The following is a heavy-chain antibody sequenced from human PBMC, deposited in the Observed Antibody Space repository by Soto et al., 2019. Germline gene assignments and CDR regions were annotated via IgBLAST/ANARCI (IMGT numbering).Heavy chain of an antibody. CDR1: GYTFTSYG. D-gene: IGHD2-15*01. CDR3: ARNSYSSPYSFDY. V-gene: IGHV1-18*01. Sequence: GXSVKVSFNASGYTFTSYGISLVRHTPGQGLEWMGWISAYNGNTNYAQKLQGRVTMTTDTSTSTAYMELGSLRSDDTAVFYCARNSYSSPYSFDYWGQGTLVTVSS. J-gene: IGHJ4*02. CDR2: ISAYNGNT.